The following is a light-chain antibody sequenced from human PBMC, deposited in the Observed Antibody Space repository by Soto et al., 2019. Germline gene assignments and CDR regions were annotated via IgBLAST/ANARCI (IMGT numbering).Light chain of an antibody. J-gene: IGKJ5*01. Sequence: DIVLTQSAGTLSLSPGERASVSCRARESVSSGHLAWYQQKPGQAPRLLIYGASSRATGIPDRFSGSGSGTDFTLTISRLEPEDFAVYYCQQYGSSPITFGQGTRLEIK. CDR2: GAS. CDR1: ESVSSGH. CDR3: QQYGSSPIT. V-gene: IGKV3-20*01.